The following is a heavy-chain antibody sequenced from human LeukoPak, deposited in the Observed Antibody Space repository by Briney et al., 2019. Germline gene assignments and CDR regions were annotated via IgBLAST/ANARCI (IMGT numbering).Heavy chain of an antibody. V-gene: IGHV3-30*18. Sequence: GRSLRLSGAVVDITFSNYGMDWVRQAPGKGLQWVAFISYDGNTEYVGDSVQGRFTVSRDNSENTLYLQMHSLGADDSAGYLRANVGSYDVWCAYDHWGQGTLVTVSS. CDR1: DITFSNYG. CDR3: ANVGSYDVWCAYDH. CDR2: ISYDGNTE. J-gene: IGHJ4*02. D-gene: IGHD3-3*01.